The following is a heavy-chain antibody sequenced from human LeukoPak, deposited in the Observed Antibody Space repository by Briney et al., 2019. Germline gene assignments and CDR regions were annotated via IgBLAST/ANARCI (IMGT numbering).Heavy chain of an antibody. CDR1: GFTFSSYW. CDR3: ASALYTYGYGFFDN. J-gene: IGHJ4*02. Sequence: GGSLRLSCAASGFTFSSYWMHWVRQAPGKGLVWVSRINSDGSSTSYADSVKGRFTISRDDSKNTLYLQMDSLRADDTAIYYCASALYTYGYGFFDNWGQGTLVTVSS. CDR2: INSDGSST. D-gene: IGHD5-18*01. V-gene: IGHV3-74*01.